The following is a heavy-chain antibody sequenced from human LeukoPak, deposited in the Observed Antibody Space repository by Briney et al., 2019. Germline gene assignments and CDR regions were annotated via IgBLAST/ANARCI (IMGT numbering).Heavy chain of an antibody. D-gene: IGHD3-10*01. CDR3: ARHLGGSGSHDAFDI. Sequence: PSETLSLTCAVYGGSFSSYYWSWIRQSPGKGLEWIGYIYYSGSTNYSPSLKSRVTISVATSKNQFSLKVSSVTAADTAVYYCARHLGGSGSHDAFDIWGQGTMVTVSS. V-gene: IGHV4-59*08. J-gene: IGHJ3*02. CDR2: IYYSGST. CDR1: GGSFSSYY.